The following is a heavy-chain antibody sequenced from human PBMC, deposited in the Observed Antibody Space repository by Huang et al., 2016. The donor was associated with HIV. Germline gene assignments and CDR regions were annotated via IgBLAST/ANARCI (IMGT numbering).Heavy chain of an antibody. CDR1: GFTFSSYG. D-gene: IGHD3-3*01. CDR3: AKEPGYDFGSGYHSYNYYGMDV. V-gene: IGHV3-30*18. Sequence: QVQLVESGGGVVQPGRSLRLSCAASGFTFSSYGMHWVRQAPDKGLEWVAIISYDGSNKYYADCVKGRFTISRDNSKNTLYLQMNSLRAEDTAVYYCAKEPGYDFGSGYHSYNYYGMDVWGQGTTVTVSS. CDR2: ISYDGSNK. J-gene: IGHJ6*02.